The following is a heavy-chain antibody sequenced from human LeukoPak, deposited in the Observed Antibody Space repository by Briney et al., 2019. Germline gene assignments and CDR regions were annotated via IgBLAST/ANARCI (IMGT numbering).Heavy chain of an antibody. V-gene: IGHV4-59*08. Sequence: PSETLSLTCTVSGGXISSFYWSWIRQPPGRGLEWIGHISFSGSTDYYPSLKSRVTISIDTSRNQFSLKLNSVTAADTAVYYCVRHTGGTTLDYWGQGTQVTVSS. CDR1: GGXISSFY. J-gene: IGHJ4*02. CDR2: ISFSGST. CDR3: VRHTGGTTLDY. D-gene: IGHD1/OR15-1a*01.